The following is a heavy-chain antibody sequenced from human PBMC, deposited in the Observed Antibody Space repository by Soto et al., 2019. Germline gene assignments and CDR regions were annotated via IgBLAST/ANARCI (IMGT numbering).Heavy chain of an antibody. CDR3: ASKAGYYYGSGSNFDY. CDR1: GGSISSSSYY. V-gene: IGHV4-39*01. J-gene: IGHJ4*02. Sequence: SETLSLTCTVSGGSISSSSYYWGWIRQPPGKGLEWIGSIYYSGSTYYNPSLKSRVTISVDTSKNQFSLKLSSVTAADTAVYYCASKAGYYYGSGSNFDYWGQGTLVTVSS. CDR2: IYYSGST. D-gene: IGHD3-10*01.